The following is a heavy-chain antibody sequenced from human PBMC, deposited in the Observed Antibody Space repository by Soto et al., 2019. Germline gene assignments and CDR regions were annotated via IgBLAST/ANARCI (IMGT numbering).Heavy chain of an antibody. Sequence: QVQLQESGPGLVEPSQTLSLTCDVAGGSISSGGYYWNWIRHYPGKGLEWIGYIYYSGSTYYNPSLKSRVTISRDTSKNQFFPDLSSVTAADTAVYYCARDAEAYTYGLGYFDYWGQGTLVTVSS. CDR2: IYYSGST. D-gene: IGHD3-10*01. CDR3: ARDAEAYTYGLGYFDY. CDR1: GGSISSGGYY. J-gene: IGHJ4*02. V-gene: IGHV4-31*11.